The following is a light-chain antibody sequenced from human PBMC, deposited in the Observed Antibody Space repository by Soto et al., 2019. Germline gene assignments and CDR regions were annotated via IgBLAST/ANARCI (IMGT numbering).Light chain of an antibody. V-gene: IGKV3-15*01. Sequence: EIVMTQSPVTLSVSPGERVSLSCRASQSVSTNLAWYQQKPGQAPRLLVYGASTRATGVPVRFSGSGSGTEFTLTVSSLQSEDFAVYYCQPYNNWPLTFGQGTKVDIK. CDR2: GAS. J-gene: IGKJ1*01. CDR3: QPYNNWPLT. CDR1: QSVSTN.